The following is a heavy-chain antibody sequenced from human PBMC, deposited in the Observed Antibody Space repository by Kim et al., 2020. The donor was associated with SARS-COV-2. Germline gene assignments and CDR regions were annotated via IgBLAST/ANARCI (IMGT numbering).Heavy chain of an antibody. V-gene: IGHV1-69*13. D-gene: IGHD2-2*01. CDR1: GGTFISYS. J-gene: IGHJ6*02. Sequence: SVKVSCKASGGTFISYSISWVRQAPGQGLEWMGGIIPIFGTANYAQKFQGRVTITADESTSTAYMELSSLRSEDTAVYYCARGYCSSTSCSQYYYYYYGMDVWGQGTTVTVSS. CDR3: ARGYCSSTSCSQYYYYYYGMDV. CDR2: IIPIFGTA.